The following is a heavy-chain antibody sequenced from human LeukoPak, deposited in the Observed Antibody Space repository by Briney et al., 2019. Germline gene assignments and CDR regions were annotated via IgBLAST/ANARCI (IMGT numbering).Heavy chain of an antibody. CDR3: ARVWSPARYFDY. CDR1: GFTFSSYA. V-gene: IGHV3-30*04. J-gene: IGHJ4*02. Sequence: PGRSLRLSCAASGFTFSSYAMHWVRQAPGKGLEWVAVISYDGSNKYYADSVKGRFTISRDNSKNTLYLQMNSLRAEDTAVYYCARVWSPARYFDYWGQGTLVTVSS. D-gene: IGHD3-3*01. CDR2: ISYDGSNK.